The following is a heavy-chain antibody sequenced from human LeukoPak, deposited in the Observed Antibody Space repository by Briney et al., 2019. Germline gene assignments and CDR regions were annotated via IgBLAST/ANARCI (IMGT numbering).Heavy chain of an antibody. CDR1: GGSISSYY. Sequence: PSETLSLTCTVSGGSISSYYWSWIRQPPGKGLEWIGYIYYSGSTNYNPSLKSRVTISVDTSKNQFSLKLSSVAAADTAVYYCARGSRHYDYVWGSYPTGTYFDYWGQGTQVTVSS. CDR3: ARGSRHYDYVWGSYPTGTYFDY. D-gene: IGHD3-16*02. V-gene: IGHV4-59*12. CDR2: IYYSGST. J-gene: IGHJ4*02.